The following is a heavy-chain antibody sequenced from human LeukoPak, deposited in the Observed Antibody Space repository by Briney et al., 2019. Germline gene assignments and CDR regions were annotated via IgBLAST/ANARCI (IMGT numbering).Heavy chain of an antibody. J-gene: IGHJ4*02. V-gene: IGHV4-34*01. CDR3: ARSWYRYYFDY. Sequence: SETLSLTCAVYGGSFSGYYWSWIRQPPGKGLEWIGEINHSGSTNYNPSLKSRVTISVDTSKNQFSLKLSSVTAADMAVYYCARSWYRYYFDYWGQGTLVTVSS. D-gene: IGHD6-13*01. CDR1: GGSFSGYY. CDR2: INHSGST.